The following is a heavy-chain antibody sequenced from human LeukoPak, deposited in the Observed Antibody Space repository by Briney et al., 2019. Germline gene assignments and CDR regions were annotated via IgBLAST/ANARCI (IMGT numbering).Heavy chain of an antibody. CDR1: GGSFSGYY. V-gene: IGHV4-34*01. D-gene: IGHD6-13*01. CDR2: INHSGST. J-gene: IGHJ4*02. CDR3: ARAAAGRYHHRPFDY. Sequence: SETLSLTCAVYGGSFSGYYWSWIRQPPGKGLEWIGEINHSGSTNYNPSLKSRVTISVDTPKNQFSLKLSSVTAADTAVYYCARAAAGRYHHRPFDYWGQGTLVTVSS.